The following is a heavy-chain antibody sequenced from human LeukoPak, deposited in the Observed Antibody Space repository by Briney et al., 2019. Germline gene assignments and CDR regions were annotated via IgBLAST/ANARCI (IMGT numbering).Heavy chain of an antibody. CDR3: ATALRGLRLQLLDY. CDR2: FDPEDGET. CDR1: GYTLTELS. Sequence: ASVKVSCKVSGYTLTELSMHWVRQAPGKGLEWMGGFDPEDGETIYAQKFQGRVTMTEDTSTDTAYMELSSLRSEDTAVYYCATALRGLRLQLLDYWRQGTLVTVSS. J-gene: IGHJ4*02. D-gene: IGHD4-17*01. V-gene: IGHV1-24*01.